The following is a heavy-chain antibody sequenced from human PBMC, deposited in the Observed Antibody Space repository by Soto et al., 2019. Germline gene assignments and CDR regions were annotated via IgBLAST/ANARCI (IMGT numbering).Heavy chain of an antibody. Sequence: QVQLQESGPGLVKPSQTLSLTCTVSGGSISSGGYYWSWIRQHPGKGLEWIGYIYYSGSTYYNPSLMSRVTISVDTSKNQFSLKLSSVTAADTAVYYCARGIRFLEWDRNWFDPWGQGTLVTVSS. J-gene: IGHJ5*02. CDR1: GGSISSGGYY. V-gene: IGHV4-31*03. D-gene: IGHD3-3*01. CDR2: IYYSGST. CDR3: ARGIRFLEWDRNWFDP.